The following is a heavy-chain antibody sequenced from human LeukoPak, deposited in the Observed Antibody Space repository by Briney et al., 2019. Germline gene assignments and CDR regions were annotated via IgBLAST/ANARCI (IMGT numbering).Heavy chain of an antibody. Sequence: GGSLRLSCAASGFTFSSYAMSWVRQAPGKGLEWVSAISGSGGSTYYADSVKGRSTISRDNSKNTLYLQMNSLRAEDTAVYYCAKDLVYCSSTSCYDGNYFDYWGQGTLVTVSS. V-gene: IGHV3-23*01. D-gene: IGHD2-2*01. CDR1: GFTFSSYA. CDR2: ISGSGGST. CDR3: AKDLVYCSSTSCYDGNYFDY. J-gene: IGHJ4*02.